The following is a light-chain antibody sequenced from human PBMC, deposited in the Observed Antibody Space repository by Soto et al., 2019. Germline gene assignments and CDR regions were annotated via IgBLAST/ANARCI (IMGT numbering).Light chain of an antibody. Sequence: QSALTQPRSVSGSPGQSVTICCTGTSXDVGAYDSVSWYQQHPGKAPKLMIYDVTKRPSGVPDRFSGSKSGSTASLTISGLQAEDEADYYCCSYAGSYTFYVFGTGTKVTVL. CDR1: SXDVGAYDS. V-gene: IGLV2-11*01. J-gene: IGLJ1*01. CDR3: CSYAGSYTFYV. CDR2: DVT.